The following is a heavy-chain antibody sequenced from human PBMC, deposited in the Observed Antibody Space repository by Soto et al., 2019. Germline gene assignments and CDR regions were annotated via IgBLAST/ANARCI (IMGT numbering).Heavy chain of an antibody. Sequence: GGSLRLSCAASGFTFRSYAMSWVRHAPGKGLEWVSAISGSGASAYYADSVKGRITISRDNSKNTLYLQMNSLRAEDTAVYYCAKDHPRIVAIPRDYWGQGTLVTVSS. V-gene: IGHV3-23*01. CDR1: GFTFRSYA. D-gene: IGHD5-12*01. CDR2: ISGSGASA. CDR3: AKDHPRIVAIPRDY. J-gene: IGHJ4*02.